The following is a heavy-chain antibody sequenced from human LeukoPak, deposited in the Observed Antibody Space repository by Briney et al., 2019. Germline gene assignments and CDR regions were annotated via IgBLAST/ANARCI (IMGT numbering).Heavy chain of an antibody. CDR1: EFIFRSYE. CDR2: ISGSGSTI. J-gene: IGHJ4*02. CDR3: ARDSPYYYDSSGLDY. D-gene: IGHD3-22*01. V-gene: IGHV3-48*03. Sequence: GGSLRLSCAASEFIFRSYETNWVRQAPGKGLEWVSYISGSGSTIYYADSVKGRFTISRDNAKNSLYLQMNSLRAEDTAVYYCARDSPYYYDSSGLDYWGQGTLVTVSS.